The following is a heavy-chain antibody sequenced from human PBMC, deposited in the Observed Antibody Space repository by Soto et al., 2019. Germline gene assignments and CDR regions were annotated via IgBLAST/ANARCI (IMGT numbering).Heavy chain of an antibody. D-gene: IGHD1-1*01. Sequence: GGSLRVSWAASGFTFSSYAMTWVRQAPGKGLEWVSAISGSGGSTYYADSVKGRFTISRDNSKNTLYLQMNSLRAEDTAVYYCAKAGISGVDNWFDPWGQGTLVTVSS. CDR1: GFTFSSYA. CDR2: ISGSGGST. J-gene: IGHJ5*02. CDR3: AKAGISGVDNWFDP. V-gene: IGHV3-23*01.